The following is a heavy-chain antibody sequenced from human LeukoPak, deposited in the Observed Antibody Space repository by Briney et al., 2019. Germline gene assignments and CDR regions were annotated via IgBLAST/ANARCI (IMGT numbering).Heavy chain of an antibody. CDR3: AGVPRKGGYYMDYYFDY. CDR2: IIPIFGTA. CDR1: GGTFSSYA. V-gene: IGHV1-69*13. Sequence: SVKVSCKASGGTFSSYAISWVRQAPGQGLEWMGGIIPIFGTANYAQKFQGRVTITADESTSTAYMELSSLRSEDTAVYYCAGVPRKGGYYMDYYFDYWGQGTLVTVSS. J-gene: IGHJ4*02. D-gene: IGHD3-3*01.